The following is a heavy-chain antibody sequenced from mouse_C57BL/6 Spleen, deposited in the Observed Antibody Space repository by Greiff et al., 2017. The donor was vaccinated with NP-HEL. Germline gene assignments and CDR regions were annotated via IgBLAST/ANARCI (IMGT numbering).Heavy chain of an antibody. CDR3: ARSLYYDYSWFAY. CDR1: GFTFTDYY. CDR2: IRNKANGYTT. V-gene: IGHV7-3*01. Sequence: EVQRVESGGGLVQPGGSLSLSCAASGFTFTDYYMSWVRQPPGKALEWLGFIRNKANGYTTEYSASVKGRFTISRDNSQSILYLQMNALRAEDSATYYCARSLYYDYSWFAYWGQGTLVTVSA. J-gene: IGHJ3*01. D-gene: IGHD2-4*01.